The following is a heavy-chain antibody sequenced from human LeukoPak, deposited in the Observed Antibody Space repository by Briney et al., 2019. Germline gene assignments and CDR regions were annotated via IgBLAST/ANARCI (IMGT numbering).Heavy chain of an antibody. Sequence: PGGSLRLSCAASGFTFSSYGMSWVRQAPGKGLEWVSAISGSGGSTYYADSVEGRFTISRDNSKNTLYLQMNSLRAEDTAVYYCAKAYGGNPSYYMDVWGKGTTVTISS. J-gene: IGHJ6*03. D-gene: IGHD4-23*01. CDR3: AKAYGGNPSYYMDV. CDR1: GFTFSSYG. V-gene: IGHV3-23*01. CDR2: ISGSGGST.